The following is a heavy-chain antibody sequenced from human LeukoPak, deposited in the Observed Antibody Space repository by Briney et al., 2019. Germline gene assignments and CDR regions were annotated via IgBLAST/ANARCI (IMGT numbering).Heavy chain of an antibody. V-gene: IGHV3-7*03. CDR2: INQDGTDK. J-gene: IGHJ6*02. CDR1: GFTFTTYW. Sequence: QPGGSLRLSCAASGFTFTTYWMSWIRQAPGKGLEWVANINQDGTDKYYVDSVKGRFTFSRDNAQNSLYLQMSNLRAEDTAVYFCARGGGLDVWGQGATVTVSS. D-gene: IGHD3-16*01. CDR3: ARGGGLDV.